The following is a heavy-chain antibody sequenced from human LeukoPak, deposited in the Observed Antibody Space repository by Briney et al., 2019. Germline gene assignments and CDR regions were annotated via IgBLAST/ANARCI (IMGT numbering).Heavy chain of an antibody. J-gene: IGHJ4*02. CDR3: ARASYYYDSSGLDY. Sequence: SETLSLTCTVSGGSISSYYWSWIRQPPGKGLEWIGYMSNSGSTNSNPSLRSRVTISVDTSKNQFSLKLSSVTAADTAVYYCARASYYYDSSGLDYWGQGTLVTVSS. D-gene: IGHD3-22*01. CDR2: MSNSGST. V-gene: IGHV4-59*08. CDR1: GGSISSYY.